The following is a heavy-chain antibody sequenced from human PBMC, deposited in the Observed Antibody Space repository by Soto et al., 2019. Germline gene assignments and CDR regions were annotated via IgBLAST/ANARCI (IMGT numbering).Heavy chain of an antibody. CDR2: ISAHNGNT. V-gene: IGHV1-18*01. CDR3: ARGRDGDS. Sequence: QVHLVQSGAEVKKPGASVKVSCKGSGYGFTTYGITWVRQAPGQGLEWMAWISAHNGNTNYAQKLQGRVTVTRDTSTSTAYMALRSLRSDVTAVYDCARGRDGDSWGQGALVTVSS. CDR1: GYGFTTYG. J-gene: IGHJ4*02.